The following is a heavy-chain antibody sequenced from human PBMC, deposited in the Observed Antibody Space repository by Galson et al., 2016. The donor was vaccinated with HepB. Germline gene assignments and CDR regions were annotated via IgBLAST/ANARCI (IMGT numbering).Heavy chain of an antibody. CDR2: IKQDGSEK. CDR3: ARERFCSSATRYVGDAFHI. J-gene: IGHJ3*02. D-gene: IGHD2-2*01. Sequence: SLRLSCAASGFTFSTYYMTWVRQPPGKGLEWVAGIKQDGSEKYYVDSVKGRFTISRDNAKNSLYVQMGSLRAEDTAVYFCARERFCSSATRYVGDAFHIGGQGTMVTVSS. CDR1: GFTFSTYY. V-gene: IGHV3-7*05.